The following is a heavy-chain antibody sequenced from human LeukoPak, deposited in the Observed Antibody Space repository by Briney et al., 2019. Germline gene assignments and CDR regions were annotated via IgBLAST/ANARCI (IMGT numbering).Heavy chain of an antibody. CDR2: IYHSGST. J-gene: IGHJ4*02. Sequence: PSETLSLTSAVSGGSISSSNWWSWVRQPPGKGLEWIGEIYHSGSTNYNPSLKSRVTISVDKSKNQFSLKLSSVTAADTAVYYCASKGEYCSGGSCYWAFDYWGQGTLVTVSS. V-gene: IGHV4-4*02. D-gene: IGHD2-15*01. CDR1: GGSISSSNW. CDR3: ASKGEYCSGGSCYWAFDY.